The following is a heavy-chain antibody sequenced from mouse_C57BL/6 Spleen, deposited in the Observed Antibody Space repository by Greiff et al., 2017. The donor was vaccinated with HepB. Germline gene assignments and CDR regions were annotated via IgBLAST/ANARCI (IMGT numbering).Heavy chain of an antibody. J-gene: IGHJ4*01. CDR2: INPSSGYT. Sequence: VQLVESGAELARPGASVKMSCKASGYTFTSYTMHWVKQRPGQGLEWIGYINPSSGYTKYNQKFKDKATLTADKSSSTAYMQLSSLTSEDSAVYYCAREGITTVVGDYAMDYWGQGTSVTVSS. CDR1: GYTFTSYT. D-gene: IGHD1-1*01. V-gene: IGHV1-4*01. CDR3: AREGITTVVGDYAMDY.